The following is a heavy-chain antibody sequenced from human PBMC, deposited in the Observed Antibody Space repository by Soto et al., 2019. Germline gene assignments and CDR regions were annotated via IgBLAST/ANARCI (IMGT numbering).Heavy chain of an antibody. Sequence: GASVKVSCKASGGTFSSYAISWVRQAPGQGLEWMGGIIPIFGTANYAQKFQGRVTITADESTSTAYMELSSLRSEDTAVYYCARSYYDFWSGQPYYYYYGMDVWGQGTTVTVSS. V-gene: IGHV1-69*13. J-gene: IGHJ6*02. CDR2: IIPIFGTA. CDR1: GGTFSSYA. CDR3: ARSYYDFWSGQPYYYYYGMDV. D-gene: IGHD3-3*01.